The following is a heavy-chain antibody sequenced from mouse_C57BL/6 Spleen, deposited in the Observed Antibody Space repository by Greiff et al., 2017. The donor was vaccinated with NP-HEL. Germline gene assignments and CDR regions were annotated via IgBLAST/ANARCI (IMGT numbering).Heavy chain of an antibody. CDR1: GFTFSSYG. D-gene: IGHD2-3*01. CDR3: ARQGGYYDGYYFDY. V-gene: IGHV5-6*02. J-gene: IGHJ2*01. Sequence: DVMLVESGGDLVKPGGSLKLSCAASGFTFSSYGMSWVRQTPDKRLEWVATISSGGSYTYYPDSVKGRFTISRDNAKNTLYLQMSSLKSEDTAMYYCARQGGYYDGYYFDYWGQGTTLTVSS. CDR2: ISSGGSYT.